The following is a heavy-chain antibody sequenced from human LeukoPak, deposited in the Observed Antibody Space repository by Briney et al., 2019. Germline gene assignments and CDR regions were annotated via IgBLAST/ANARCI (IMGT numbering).Heavy chain of an antibody. CDR1: GYAFTSYG. CDR2: IRAYNGNT. V-gene: IGHV1-18*01. Sequence: ASVKVSCKASGYAFTSYGISWVRQAPGQGLEWMGWIRAYNGNTNYAQKLQGRVTMTTDTSTSTAYMELRSLRSDDTAVYYCARDRGGATTRHYFDYWGQGTLVTVYS. D-gene: IGHD1-26*01. J-gene: IGHJ4*02. CDR3: ARDRGGATTRHYFDY.